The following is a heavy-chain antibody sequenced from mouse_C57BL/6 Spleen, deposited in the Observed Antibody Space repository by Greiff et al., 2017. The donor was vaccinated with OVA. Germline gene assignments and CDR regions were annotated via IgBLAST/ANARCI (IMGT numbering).Heavy chain of an antibody. CDR3: ARQNYGSSYYFDY. Sequence: DVKLQESGGGLVQPGGSLKLSCAASGFTFSDYGMAWVRQAPRKGPEWVAFISNLAYSIYYADTVTGRFTISRENAKNTLYLEMSSLRSEDTAMYYCARQNYGSSYYFDYWGQGTTLTVSS. V-gene: IGHV5-15*01. CDR1: GFTFSDYG. D-gene: IGHD1-1*01. J-gene: IGHJ2*01. CDR2: ISNLAYSI.